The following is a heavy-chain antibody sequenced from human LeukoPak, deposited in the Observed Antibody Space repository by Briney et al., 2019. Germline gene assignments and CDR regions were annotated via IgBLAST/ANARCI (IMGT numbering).Heavy chain of an antibody. D-gene: IGHD3-10*01. J-gene: IGHJ5*02. V-gene: IGHV1-18*04. CDR3: ARAKGVRGVIGYNWFDP. CDR2: ISAYNGNT. CDR1: GYTFTSYG. Sequence: GASVKVSCKASGYTFTSYGISWVRQAPGQGLEWMGWISAYNGNTNYAQKLQGRVTMTTDTSTSTAYMERRSLRSDDTAVYYCARAKGVRGVIGYNWFDPWGQGTLVTVSS.